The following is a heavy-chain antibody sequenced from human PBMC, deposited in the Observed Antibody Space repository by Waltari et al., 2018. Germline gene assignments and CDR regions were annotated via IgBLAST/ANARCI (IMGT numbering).Heavy chain of an antibody. D-gene: IGHD5-12*01. J-gene: IGHJ4*02. Sequence: QVQLQQWGAGLLKPSETLSLTCAVYGGSFSGYYWSWIRQPPGKGLEWIGEIIHRGSTNYNPSLKSRVTISVDTSKNQFSLKLSSVTAADTAVYYCARGGGYSGYDLGRVDYWGQGTLVTVSS. V-gene: IGHV4-34*01. CDR1: GGSFSGYY. CDR3: ARGGGYSGYDLGRVDY. CDR2: IIHRGST.